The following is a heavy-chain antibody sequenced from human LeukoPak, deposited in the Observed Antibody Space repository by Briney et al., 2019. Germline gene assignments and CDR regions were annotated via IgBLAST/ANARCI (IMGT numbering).Heavy chain of an antibody. Sequence: ASVKVCCKASGYTFTNYCMHWVRQAPGQGLEWMAIINPTVGSTTFAQKFQGRVIMTRGTSTSTVYMELSSLRSEDTAVYYCARDVSGYYYGSGRYDAFDIWGQGTLVTVSS. V-gene: IGHV1-46*01. J-gene: IGHJ3*02. D-gene: IGHD3-10*01. CDR1: GYTFTNYC. CDR2: INPTVGST. CDR3: ARDVSGYYYGSGRYDAFDI.